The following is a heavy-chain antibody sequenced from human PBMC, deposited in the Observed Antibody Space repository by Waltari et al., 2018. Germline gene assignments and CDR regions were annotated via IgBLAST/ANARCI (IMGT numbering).Heavy chain of an antibody. CDR1: GYTFTSYD. D-gene: IGHD6-13*01. CDR3: ARGGASSSWYFGAETSNWFDP. CDR2: MNPNSGNT. V-gene: IGHV1-8*01. J-gene: IGHJ5*02. Sequence: QVQLVQSGAEVKKPGASVKVSCKASGYTFTSYDINWVRQATGPGLEWMGWMNPNSGNTGYAQKFQGRVTMTRNTSISTAYMELSSLRSEDTAVYYCARGGASSSWYFGAETSNWFDPWGQGTLVTVSS.